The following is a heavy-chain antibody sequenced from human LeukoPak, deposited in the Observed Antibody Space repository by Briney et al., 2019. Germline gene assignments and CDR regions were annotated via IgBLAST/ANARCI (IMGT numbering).Heavy chain of an antibody. CDR2: ISYDGSNK. V-gene: IGHV3-33*05. CDR3: AKRGSKWDIDN. J-gene: IGHJ4*02. CDR1: GFIFTSYA. D-gene: IGHD1-26*01. Sequence: GGSLRLSCTASGFIFTSYAMHWVRQAPGKGLEGVAVISYDGSNKYYADSVKGRFTISKETSKNILYLQMNSLRVEDTAIYYCAKRGSKWDIDNWGQGTLVTVSS.